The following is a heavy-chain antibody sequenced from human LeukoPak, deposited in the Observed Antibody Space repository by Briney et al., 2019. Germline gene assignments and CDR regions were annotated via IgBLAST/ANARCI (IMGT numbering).Heavy chain of an antibody. V-gene: IGHV3-21*01. J-gene: IGHJ4*02. Sequence: GGSLRLSCAASGFTFSSYWMSWVRQAPGKGLEWVSSISSSSTYIYYADSVKGRFTISRDNAKNSLYLQMSSLRAEDTAVYYCARAPYGSGSYSGSDYWGQGTLVTVSS. CDR1: GFTFSSYW. CDR2: ISSSSTYI. D-gene: IGHD3-10*01. CDR3: ARAPYGSGSYSGSDY.